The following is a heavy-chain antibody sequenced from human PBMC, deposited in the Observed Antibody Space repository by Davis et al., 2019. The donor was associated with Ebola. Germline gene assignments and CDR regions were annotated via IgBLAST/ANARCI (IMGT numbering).Heavy chain of an antibody. Sequence: GESLKISCEASGFTFSDYYMSWIRQAPGKGLEWLSYISPTGLTISYADSVKGRFTISRDHAKNSVYLQMDSLRAEDTAVYYCARDESTLLVATEPLDFWGQGTLVTVS. CDR3: ARDESTLLVATEPLDF. V-gene: IGHV3-11*01. J-gene: IGHJ4*02. D-gene: IGHD5-12*01. CDR2: ISPTGLTI. CDR1: GFTFSDYY.